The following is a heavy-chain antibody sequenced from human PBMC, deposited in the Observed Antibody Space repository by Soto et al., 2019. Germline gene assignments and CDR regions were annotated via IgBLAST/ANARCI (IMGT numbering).Heavy chain of an antibody. V-gene: IGHV4-59*01. CDR1: GTSISSYY. D-gene: IGHD2-8*01. CDR2: IHYSGTT. J-gene: IGHJ4*02. Sequence: SETLSLTCTVSGTSISSYYWSWIRQPPGKGLEWIANIHYSGTTNYNPSLASRVTLSVDTSKNQFSLKMTSVTAADRAMYFCARYNSYAIDYWGRGTMVTVSS. CDR3: ARYNSYAIDY.